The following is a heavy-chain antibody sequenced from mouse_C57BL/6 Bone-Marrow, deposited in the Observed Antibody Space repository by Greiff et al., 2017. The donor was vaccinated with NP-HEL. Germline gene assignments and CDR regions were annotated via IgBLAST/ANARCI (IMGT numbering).Heavy chain of an antibody. CDR1: GYAFSSSW. CDR3: AKTPLYYYGGRYFDV. Sequence: VQLQQSGPELVKPGASVKISCKASGYAFSSSWMNWVKQRPGKGLEWIGRIYPGVGDTNYNGKFKGKATLTADKSSSTAYMQLSSLTSEDSAVSFCAKTPLYYYGGRYFDVWGTGTTVTVSS. V-gene: IGHV1-82*01. J-gene: IGHJ1*03. CDR2: IYPGVGDT. D-gene: IGHD1-1*02.